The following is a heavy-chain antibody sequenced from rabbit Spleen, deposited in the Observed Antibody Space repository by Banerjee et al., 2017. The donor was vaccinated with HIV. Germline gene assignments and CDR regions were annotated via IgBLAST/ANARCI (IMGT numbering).Heavy chain of an antibody. D-gene: IGHD1-1*01. CDR1: GFSFSSSYY. Sequence: QERLVESGGGLVQPEGSLALTCTASGFSFSSSYYMCWVRQAPGKGLEWIACIYAGSSGTTYYTSWAKGRFTISKTSSTTVTLQMTSLTAADTATYFCARDLTSIIGWNFNLWGQGTLVTVS. CDR2: IYAGSSGTT. CDR3: ARDLTSIIGWNFNL. V-gene: IGHV1S45*01. J-gene: IGHJ4*01.